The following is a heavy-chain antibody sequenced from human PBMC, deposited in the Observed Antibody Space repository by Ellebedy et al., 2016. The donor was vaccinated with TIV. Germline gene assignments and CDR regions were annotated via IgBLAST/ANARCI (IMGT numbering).Heavy chain of an antibody. V-gene: IGHV5-51*01. Sequence: GESLKISCNGSAYRFIKYWIVWVRQMPGKGLEWMGIIYPGDSETRYSPSFQGQVTISVDKSINTAYLQWSSLKTSDTAIYYCARGGTGSSNYYGMDVWGQGTTVTVSS. CDR1: AYRFIKYW. D-gene: IGHD6-6*01. J-gene: IGHJ6*02. CDR3: ARGGTGSSNYYGMDV. CDR2: IYPGDSET.